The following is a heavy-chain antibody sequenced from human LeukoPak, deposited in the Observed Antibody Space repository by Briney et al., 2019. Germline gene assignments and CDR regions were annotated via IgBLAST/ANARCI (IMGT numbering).Heavy chain of an antibody. V-gene: IGHV3-15*07. D-gene: IGHD6-13*01. Sequence: PGGSLRLSCAASGFTFSNAWMNWVRQAPGKGLEWVGRIKSKTDGGTTDYAAPVKGRFTISRDDSKNTLYLQMNSLKTEDTAVYYCTTGEIAAAGGWDYYYGMDVWGQGTTVTVSS. CDR2: IKSKTDGGTT. CDR3: TTGEIAAAGGWDYYYGMDV. J-gene: IGHJ6*02. CDR1: GFTFSNAW.